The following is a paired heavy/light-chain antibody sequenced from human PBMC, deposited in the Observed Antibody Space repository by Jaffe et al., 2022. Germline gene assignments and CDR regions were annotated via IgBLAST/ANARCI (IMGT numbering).Light chain of an antibody. CDR2: DAS. CDR3: QQFNSYPPT. Sequence: AIQLTQSPSSLSASVGDRVTITCRASQGISSALAWYQQKPGKAPKLLIYDASSLESGVPSRFSGSGSGTDFTLTISSLQPEDFATYYCQQFNSYPPTFGPGTKVDIK. J-gene: IGKJ3*01. V-gene: IGKV1-13*02. CDR1: QGISSA.
Heavy chain of an antibody. D-gene: IGHD3-16*01. CDR2: IIPIFGTA. Sequence: QVQLVQSGAEVKKPGSSVKVSCKASGGTFSSYAISWVRQAPGQGLEWMGGIIPIFGTANYAQKFQGRVTITADESTSTAYMELSSLRSEDTAVYYCALTHGGDVYYYYYMDVWGKGTTVTVSS. J-gene: IGHJ6*03. CDR3: ALTHGGDVYYYYYMDV. V-gene: IGHV1-69*01. CDR1: GGTFSSYA.